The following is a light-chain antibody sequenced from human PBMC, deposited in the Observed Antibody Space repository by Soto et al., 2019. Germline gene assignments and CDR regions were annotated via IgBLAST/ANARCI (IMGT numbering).Light chain of an antibody. V-gene: IGLV2-14*01. J-gene: IGLJ2*01. CDR2: EVS. CDR3: SSYISNSIVV. CDR1: SSDVSDYNY. Sequence: QSALTQPASVSGSPGQSITISCTGTSSDVSDYNYVSWYQQHPGKAPKLMIYEVSHRLSGVSNRFSGSKSGYTASLTISGLQDEDEADYYCSSYISNSIVVFGGGTMLTVL.